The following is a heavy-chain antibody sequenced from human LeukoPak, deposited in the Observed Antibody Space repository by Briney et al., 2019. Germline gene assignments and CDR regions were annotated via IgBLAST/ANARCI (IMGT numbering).Heavy chain of an antibody. CDR1: GFTFSDYS. J-gene: IGHJ5*02. V-gene: IGHV3-48*04. CDR3: ARLVSKTMWA. Sequence: GGSLRLSCAASGFTFSDYSMNWVHQAPGKGLEWVSYISRGSRSIYYADSVKGRFTISRDNAKSSLYLQMNSLRADDTALYYCARLVSKTMWAWGQGTRVTVSS. CDR2: ISRGSRSI. D-gene: IGHD2/OR15-2a*01.